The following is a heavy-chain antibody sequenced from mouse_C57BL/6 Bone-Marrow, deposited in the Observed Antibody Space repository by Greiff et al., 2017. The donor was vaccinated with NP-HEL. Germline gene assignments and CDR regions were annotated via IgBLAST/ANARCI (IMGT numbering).Heavy chain of an antibody. CDR3: ARDRGITTGYYAMDY. CDR2: ISYDGSN. Sequence: EVQVVESGPGLVKPSQSLSLTCSVTGYSITSGYYWNWIRQFPGNKLEWMGYISYDGSNNYNPSLKNRISITRDTSKNQFFLKLNSVTTEDTATYYCARDRGITTGYYAMDYWGQGTSVTVSS. J-gene: IGHJ4*01. V-gene: IGHV3-6*01. CDR1: GYSITSGYY. D-gene: IGHD2-4*01.